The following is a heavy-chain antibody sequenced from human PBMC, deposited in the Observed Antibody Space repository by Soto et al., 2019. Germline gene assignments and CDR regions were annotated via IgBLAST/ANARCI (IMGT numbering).Heavy chain of an antibody. V-gene: IGHV2-5*02. CDR3: GPIVVGGLRYYFDH. Sequence: QITLKESGPTLVKPTQTLTLTCTFSGFSLSSTRMAVGWIRQPPGKALEWLALIYWDDDKRYSPFLKSRLTITQDTSKNQVVLNMSNNDPVDPARYYRGPIVVGGLRYYFDHRGQGNLGTVSS. J-gene: IGHJ4*02. CDR2: IYWDDDK. D-gene: IGHD6-19*01. CDR1: GFSLSSTRMA.